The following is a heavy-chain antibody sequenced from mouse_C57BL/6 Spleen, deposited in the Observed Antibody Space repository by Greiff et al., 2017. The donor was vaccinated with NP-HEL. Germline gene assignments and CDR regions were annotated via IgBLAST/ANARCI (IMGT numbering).Heavy chain of an antibody. V-gene: IGHV1-64*01. Sequence: VQLQQSGAELVKPGASVKLSCKASGYTFTSYWMHWVKQRPGQGLEWIGMIHPNSGSTNYNEKFKSKATLTVDKSSSTAYMQLSSLTSEDSAVYYCARRGLGYGSSYDAMDYWGQGTSVTVSS. D-gene: IGHD1-1*01. CDR3: ARRGLGYGSSYDAMDY. J-gene: IGHJ4*01. CDR1: GYTFTSYW. CDR2: IHPNSGST.